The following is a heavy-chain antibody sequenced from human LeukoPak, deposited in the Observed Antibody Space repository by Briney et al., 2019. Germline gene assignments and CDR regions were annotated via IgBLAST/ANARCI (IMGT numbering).Heavy chain of an antibody. J-gene: IGHJ4*02. CDR1: GFTFSSYA. CDR3: AKSGLNRFDY. D-gene: IGHD2-15*01. Sequence: GGSLRLSCAASGFTFSSYAMHWVRQAPGKGLEWVAVISYDGSNKYYADSVKGRFTISRDNSKNTLYLQMNSLRAEDTAVYYCAKSGLNRFDYWGQGTLVTVSS. CDR2: ISYDGSNK. V-gene: IGHV3-30*04.